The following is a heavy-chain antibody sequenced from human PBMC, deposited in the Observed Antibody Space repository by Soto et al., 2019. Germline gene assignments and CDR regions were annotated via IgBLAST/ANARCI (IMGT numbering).Heavy chain of an antibody. CDR2: ISWDGGST. CDR3: AKDIRLGYCTNGVCYKSLGYYGMDV. CDR1: GFTFDDYT. D-gene: IGHD2-8*01. Sequence: EVQLVESGGVVVQPGGSLRLSCAASGFTFDDYTMHWVRQAPGKGLEWVSLISWDGGSTYYTDSVKGRFTISRDNSKNSLYLQMNSLRTEDTALYYCAKDIRLGYCTNGVCYKSLGYYGMDVWGQGTTVTVSS. V-gene: IGHV3-43*01. J-gene: IGHJ6*02.